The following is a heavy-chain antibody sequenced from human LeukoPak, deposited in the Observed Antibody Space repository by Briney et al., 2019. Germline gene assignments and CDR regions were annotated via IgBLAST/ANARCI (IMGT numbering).Heavy chain of an antibody. Sequence: PGGSLRLSCAASGFTFSSYEMNWVRQAPGKGLEWVSYISSSGSTIYYADSVKGRFTISRDNAKNSLYLQMNSLRAEDTAVYYCARDDEGSCYDYYYFDYWGQGTLVTVSS. CDR1: GFTFSSYE. V-gene: IGHV3-48*03. J-gene: IGHJ4*02. CDR3: ARDDEGSCYDYYYFDY. D-gene: IGHD5-12*01. CDR2: ISSSGSTI.